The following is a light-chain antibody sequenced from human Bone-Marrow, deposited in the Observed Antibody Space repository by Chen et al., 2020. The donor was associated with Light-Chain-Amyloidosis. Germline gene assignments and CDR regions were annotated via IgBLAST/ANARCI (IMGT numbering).Light chain of an antibody. J-gene: IGLJ2*01. Sequence: QSVLPHPPSVSGAPGQRVIISCTGSSSNTGAGFDVPWYQRLPGTAPKLLIYANNNRPSGVPDRFAGSKSGTSASLAITGLQAEDEADYYCQSYDNSLSGSRVFGGGTKLTVL. CDR2: ANN. V-gene: IGLV1-40*01. CDR3: QSYDNSLSGSRV. CDR1: SSNTGAGFD.